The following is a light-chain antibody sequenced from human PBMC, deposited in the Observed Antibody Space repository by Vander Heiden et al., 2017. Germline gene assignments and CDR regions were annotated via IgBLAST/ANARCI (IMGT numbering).Light chain of an antibody. CDR2: DAS. Sequence: EIVMTQSPAPLSVSPGEGVTLSCSASQSIGTNVAWYLQKPGQAPSLLLHDASTRATGVPARFSGSGSGTDFTLTISSLQPQDFAVYFCQQGCGWPLTFGGGTKVEIK. CDR3: QQGCGWPLT. CDR1: QSIGTN. V-gene: IGKV3-15*01. J-gene: IGKJ4*01.